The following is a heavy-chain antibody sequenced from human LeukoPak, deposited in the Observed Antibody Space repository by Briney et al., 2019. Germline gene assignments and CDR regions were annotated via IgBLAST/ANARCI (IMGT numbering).Heavy chain of an antibody. CDR3: ARDRADTAMASNAFDI. CDR1: GFTVSSNY. J-gene: IGHJ3*02. Sequence: PGGSLRLSCAASGFTVSSNYMSWVRQAPGKGLEWVSVIYSGGSTYYADSVKGRFTISRDNSKNTLYLQMNSLRAEDTAVYYCARDRADTAMASNAFDIWGQGTMVTVSS. CDR2: IYSGGST. D-gene: IGHD5-18*01. V-gene: IGHV3-53*01.